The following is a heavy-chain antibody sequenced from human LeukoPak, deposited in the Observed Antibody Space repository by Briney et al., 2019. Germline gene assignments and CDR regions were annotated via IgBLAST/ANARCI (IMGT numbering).Heavy chain of an antibody. CDR2: IKSDGSTT. Sequence: GGSLRLSCAASGFTFNNHWMHWVRQAPGKGLVWVSRIKSDGSTTSYADSVKGRFTISGDNAKNTLYLQMNSLGAEDTAVYYCAREDYGDYHLDYWGQGTLVTISS. J-gene: IGHJ4*02. CDR3: AREDYGDYHLDY. CDR1: GFTFNNHW. V-gene: IGHV3-74*01. D-gene: IGHD4-17*01.